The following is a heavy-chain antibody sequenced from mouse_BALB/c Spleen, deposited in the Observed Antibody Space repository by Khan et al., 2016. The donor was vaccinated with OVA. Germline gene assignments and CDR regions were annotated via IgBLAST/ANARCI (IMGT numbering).Heavy chain of an antibody. J-gene: IGHJ2*01. CDR3: ARSVTITTVVATDFDS. CDR2: ISYSGRT. Sequence: EVQLQESGPGLVNPSQSLSLTCTVTGYSITSDYAWNWIRQFPGNKLEWMGYISYSGRTSYNPSLKSRISITRDTSKNQVFLQLNSVTTEDTASYFCARSVTITTVVATDFDSWGQGTTLTVSS. CDR1: GYSITSDYA. D-gene: IGHD1-1*01. V-gene: IGHV3-2*02.